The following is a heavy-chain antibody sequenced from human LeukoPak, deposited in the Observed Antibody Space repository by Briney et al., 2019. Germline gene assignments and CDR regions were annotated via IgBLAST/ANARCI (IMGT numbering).Heavy chain of an antibody. Sequence: SETLSLTCAVSGGSISSSNWWSWVRPPPGKGLEWIGEIYHSGSTNYNPSLKSRVTISVDKSKNQFSLKPSSVTAADTAVYYCASDLKGYGSGKTDYWGQGTLVTVSS. CDR2: IYHSGST. V-gene: IGHV4-4*02. J-gene: IGHJ4*02. CDR1: GGSISSSNW. D-gene: IGHD3-10*01. CDR3: ASDLKGYGSGKTDY.